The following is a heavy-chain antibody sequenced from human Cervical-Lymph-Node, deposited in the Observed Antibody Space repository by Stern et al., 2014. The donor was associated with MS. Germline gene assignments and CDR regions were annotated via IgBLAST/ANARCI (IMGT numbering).Heavy chain of an antibody. J-gene: IGHJ3*02. CDR3: ARSSTVTPNAFDI. D-gene: IGHD4-17*01. CDR1: GGSISSGGYS. Sequence: QLQLQESGSGLVKPSQTLSLTCAVSGGSISSGGYSWSWIRQPPGKGLAWIGYLYHRGITYYNPSLKSRVTISVDRSKNQFSLKLSSVTAADTAVYYCARSSTVTPNAFDIWGQGTMVTVSS. CDR2: LYHRGIT. V-gene: IGHV4-30-2*01.